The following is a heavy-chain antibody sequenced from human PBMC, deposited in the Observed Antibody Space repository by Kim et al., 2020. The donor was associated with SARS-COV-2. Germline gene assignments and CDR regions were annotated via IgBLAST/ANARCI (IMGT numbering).Heavy chain of an antibody. CDR1: GYTFISYG. V-gene: IGHV1-18*04. Sequence: ASVKVSCKASGYTFISYGISWVRQAPGQGLEWMGWISAYNGNTNYAQKLQGRVTMTTNTSTSTAYMELRSLRSNDTPGYYFAIDLAVGAGFDPWGRGTRV. D-gene: IGHD3-16*01. J-gene: IGHJ5*02. CDR2: ISAYNGNT. CDR3: AIDLAVGAGFDP.